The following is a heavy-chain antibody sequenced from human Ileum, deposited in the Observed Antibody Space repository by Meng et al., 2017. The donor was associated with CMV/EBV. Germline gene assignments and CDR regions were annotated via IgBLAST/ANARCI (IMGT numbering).Heavy chain of an antibody. V-gene: IGHV4-39*07. D-gene: IGHD3-10*01. CDR3: AKDLPRGPSDY. Sequence: HLQLPGAGPGMCNASVPLPLSWPVSGASFNNDNDYWAWIRQSPGKGLEWIGSVHNNGGTYHNPSLRSRVTISVDTSKHQFSLRMNSVTAADTAIYYCAKDLPRGPSDYWSQGTLVTVSS. CDR1: GASFNNDNDY. CDR2: VHNNGGT. J-gene: IGHJ4*02.